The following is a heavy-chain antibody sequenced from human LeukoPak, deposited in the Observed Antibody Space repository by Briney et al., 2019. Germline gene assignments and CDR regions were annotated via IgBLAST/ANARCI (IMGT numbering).Heavy chain of an antibody. CDR2: IKEDGSEK. D-gene: IGHD3-10*02. V-gene: IGHV3-7*01. CDR3: AELGITMIGGV. Sequence: GGSLRLSCAASGFTFSSYWMTWVRQAPGKGLEWVANIKEDGSEKYYVDSVKGRFTISRDNAKNSLYLQMNSLRAEDTAVYYCAELGITMIGGVWGKGTTVTISS. CDR1: GFTFSSYW. J-gene: IGHJ6*04.